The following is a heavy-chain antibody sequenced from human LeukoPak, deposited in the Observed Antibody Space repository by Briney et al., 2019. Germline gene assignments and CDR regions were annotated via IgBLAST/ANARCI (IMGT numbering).Heavy chain of an antibody. V-gene: IGHV3-48*01. J-gene: IGHJ4*02. D-gene: IGHD6-19*01. CDR3: ARAIKAVAGTFHRDYYFDY. CDR2: ISSLSGTR. CDR1: GFTFVSYS. Sequence: GGSLSLSCAASGFTFVSYSMNWVRQAPGKGLEWVSFISSLSGTREYADSVKGRFTISRDNTKNSLYLQMNSLRAEDTAVYYCARAIKAVAGTFHRDYYFDYWGQGTLVTVSS.